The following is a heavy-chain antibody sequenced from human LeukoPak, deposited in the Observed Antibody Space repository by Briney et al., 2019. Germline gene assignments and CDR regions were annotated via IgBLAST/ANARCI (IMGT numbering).Heavy chain of an antibody. V-gene: IGHV5-51*01. CDR2: IYPGDSDT. CDR3: ARSIGSSRTYNWFDP. Sequence: GESLKISCKGSGYSFTSYWIGWVRQMPGKGLEWLGIIYPGDSDTRYSPSFQGQVTISADKSISTAYLQWSSLKASDTAMYYCARSIGSSRTYNWFDPWGQGTLVTVSS. D-gene: IGHD6-13*01. CDR1: GYSFTSYW. J-gene: IGHJ5*02.